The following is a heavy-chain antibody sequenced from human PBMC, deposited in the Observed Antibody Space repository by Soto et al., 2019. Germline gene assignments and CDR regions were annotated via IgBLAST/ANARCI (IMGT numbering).Heavy chain of an antibody. Sequence: PGGSLRLSCAASGFTFSSYGMHWVRQAPGKGLEWVAVISYDGSNKYYADSVKGRFTISRDNSKNTLYLQMNSLRAEDTAVYYCAKDIGSSIFDYWGQGTLVTVS. V-gene: IGHV3-30*18. D-gene: IGHD1-26*01. CDR3: AKDIGSSIFDY. CDR1: GFTFSSYG. J-gene: IGHJ4*02. CDR2: ISYDGSNK.